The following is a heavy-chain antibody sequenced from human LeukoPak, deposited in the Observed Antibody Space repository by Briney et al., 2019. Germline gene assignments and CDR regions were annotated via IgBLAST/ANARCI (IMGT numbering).Heavy chain of an antibody. CDR1: AFTFSNYW. V-gene: IGHV3-7*03. J-gene: IGHJ4*02. Sequence: GGSLRLSCAASAFTFSNYWMSWVRQAPGKGLEWVANIKQDGSEKKYVESVKGRFTISRDNAKNPLYLQMNSLGVDDMAVYYCARGSGWLGYWGQGTLVTVSS. D-gene: IGHD6-25*01. CDR3: ARGSGWLGY. CDR2: IKQDGSEK.